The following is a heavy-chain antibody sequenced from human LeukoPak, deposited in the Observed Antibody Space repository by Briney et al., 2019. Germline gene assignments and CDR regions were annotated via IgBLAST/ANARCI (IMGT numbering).Heavy chain of an antibody. CDR3: ANGGYYSLDS. CDR2: ISYDGSNK. J-gene: IGHJ4*02. V-gene: IGHV3-30*18. Sequence: GGSLRLSCAASGFTFSSYYMTWVRQAPGKGLEWVAVISYDGSNKYYADSVKGRFTISRDNSKRTLFLQTDSLRGEDTAVYYCANGGYYSLDSWGQGTLVTVSS. CDR1: GFTFSSYY. D-gene: IGHD2-15*01.